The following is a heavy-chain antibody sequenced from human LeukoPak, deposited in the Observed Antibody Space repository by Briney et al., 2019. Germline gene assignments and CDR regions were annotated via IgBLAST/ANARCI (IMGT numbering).Heavy chain of an antibody. CDR1: GFTFSSYS. CDR3: AKDPIVVVMTDAFDI. CDR2: ISSSSSYI. V-gene: IGHV3-21*04. Sequence: GGSLRLSCAASGFTFSSYSMNWVRQAPGKGLEWVSSISSSSSYIYYADSVKGRFTISRDNSKNTLYLQMNRLSAEDTAVYYCAKDPIVVVMTDAFDIWGQGTMVTVSS. J-gene: IGHJ3*02. D-gene: IGHD3-22*01.